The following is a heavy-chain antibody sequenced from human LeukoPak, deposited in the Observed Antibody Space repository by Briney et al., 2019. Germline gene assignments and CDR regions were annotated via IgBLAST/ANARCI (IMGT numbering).Heavy chain of an antibody. CDR3: ARGVAYYDSSGYAHYYYGMDV. V-gene: IGHV4-59*01. CDR2: IYYSGST. D-gene: IGHD3-22*01. Sequence: PSETLSLTCTVSGGSISSYYWSWIRQPPGKGLEWIGYIYYSGSTNYNPSLKSRVTISVDTSKNQFSLKLSSVTAADTAMYYCARGVAYYDSSGYAHYYYGMDVWGQGTTVTVSS. CDR1: GGSISSYY. J-gene: IGHJ6*02.